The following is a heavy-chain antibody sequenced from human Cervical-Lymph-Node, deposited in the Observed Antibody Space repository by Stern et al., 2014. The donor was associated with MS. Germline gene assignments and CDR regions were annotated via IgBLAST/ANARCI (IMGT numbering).Heavy chain of an antibody. CDR2: SRHEANSYST. V-gene: IGHV3-72*01. J-gene: IGHJ4*02. D-gene: IGHD1-26*01. CDR1: GFTFSDHY. CDR3: ARAKVGTTQGLDY. Sequence: VQLVESGGSLVQPGGSLRLSCAASGFTFSDHYMDWVRQAPGKGLEWVGRSRHEANSYSTAYAASVKGRFTISRDESKNSLDLQMNSLMTEDTAVYYCARAKVGTTQGLDYWGQGTLVTVSS.